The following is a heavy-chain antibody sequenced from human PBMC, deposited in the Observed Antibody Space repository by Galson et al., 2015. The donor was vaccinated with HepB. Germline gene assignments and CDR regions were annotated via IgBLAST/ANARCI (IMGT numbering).Heavy chain of an antibody. CDR2: ISGRSSSI. J-gene: IGHJ6*02. D-gene: IGHD3-9*01. V-gene: IGHV3-48*01. CDR3: ARNAGRYDILTGRTDYYYHYGLDV. Sequence: SLRLSCAASGFTFSPYSMNWVRQAPGKGLEWVSFISGRSSSIYYADSVKGRFTISRDDAKHSVFLQMNSLRAEDTAVYYCARNAGRYDILTGRTDYYYHYGLDVWGQGTTVTVSS. CDR1: GFTFSPYS.